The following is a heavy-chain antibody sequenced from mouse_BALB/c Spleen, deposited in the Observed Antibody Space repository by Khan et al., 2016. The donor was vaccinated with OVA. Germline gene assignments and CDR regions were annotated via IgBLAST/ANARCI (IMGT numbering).Heavy chain of an antibody. Sequence: QVQLKESGPGLVAPSQSLSITCTVSGFSLTSYGVHWVRQPPGEGLEWLGVIWAGGSTNYNSAPMSRLSISKDNSKSQVFLKIYSLQTDDTAMYYCAREYGISHYAMGYWGQGTSVTVS. CDR1: GFSLTSYG. CDR2: IWAGGST. J-gene: IGHJ4*01. V-gene: IGHV2-9*02. CDR3: AREYGISHYAMGY. D-gene: IGHD2-10*02.